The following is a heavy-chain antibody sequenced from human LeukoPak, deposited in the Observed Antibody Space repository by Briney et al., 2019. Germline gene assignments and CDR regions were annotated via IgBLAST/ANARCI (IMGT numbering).Heavy chain of an antibody. CDR3: ARAGAYDRSGYFAYNWFDP. D-gene: IGHD3-22*01. Sequence: SETLSLTCTVSGGSISSSSYYWGWIRQPPGKGLEWIGSIYYSGSTYYDPSLKSRVTISVDTSKNQFSLKLSSVTAADTAVYYCARAGAYDRSGYFAYNWFDPWGQGTLSPSPQ. J-gene: IGHJ5*02. V-gene: IGHV4-39*07. CDR1: GGSISSSSYY. CDR2: IYYSGST.